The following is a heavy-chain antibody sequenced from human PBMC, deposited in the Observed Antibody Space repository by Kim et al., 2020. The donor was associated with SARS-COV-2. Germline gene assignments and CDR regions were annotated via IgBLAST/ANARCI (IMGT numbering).Heavy chain of an antibody. D-gene: IGHD5-12*01. CDR1: GFTFNSYT. CDR3: AINYSPPPIVATIGSFD. Sequence: GGSLRLSCAASGFTFNSYTMNWVRQAPGKGLEWVSSISTSSKYIYYADSVKGRFTISRDNAKTSLYLQMNSLRAEDTAIYYCAINYSPPPIVATIGSFD. V-gene: IGHV3-21*01. J-gene: IGHJ4*01. CDR2: ISTSSKYI.